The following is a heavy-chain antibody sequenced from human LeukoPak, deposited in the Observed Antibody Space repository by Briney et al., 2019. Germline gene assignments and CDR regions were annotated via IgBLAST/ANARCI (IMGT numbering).Heavy chain of an antibody. V-gene: IGHV4-59*12. CDR3: TEFYFDRSGYADY. CDR1: GGSISSYY. J-gene: IGHJ4*02. Sequence: SETLSLTCTVSGGSISSYYWSWIRQPPGKGLEWIGEMYLSGTTHSNPSVKSRVTISIDKSKNQFFLNLSSVTAADTAVYYCTEFYFDRSGYADYWGQGTLVTVSS. D-gene: IGHD3-22*01. CDR2: MYLSGTT.